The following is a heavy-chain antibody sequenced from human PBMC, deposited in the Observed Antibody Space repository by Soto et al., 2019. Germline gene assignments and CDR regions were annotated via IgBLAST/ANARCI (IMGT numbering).Heavy chain of an antibody. CDR1: GFSLSTSAVG. Sequence: QITLKESGPTLVKPTQTLTLTCTFSGFSLSTSAVGVGWIRQPPGQALKCLALIYWDDDKRYSPSLRSRLTITKYTSKNQVALTMTNMDPVDTATYYCAHRGVGTTYFDYWGQGTLVTVSS. V-gene: IGHV2-5*02. D-gene: IGHD1-26*01. CDR3: AHRGVGTTYFDY. CDR2: IYWDDDK. J-gene: IGHJ4*02.